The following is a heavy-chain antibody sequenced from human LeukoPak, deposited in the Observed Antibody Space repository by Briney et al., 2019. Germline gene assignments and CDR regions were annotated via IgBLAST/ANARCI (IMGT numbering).Heavy chain of an antibody. CDR1: GGSFSNYY. CDR2: INHSGST. D-gene: IGHD3-16*02. Sequence: SETLSLTCAVYGGSFSNYYWSWIRQPPGKGLEWIGKINHSGSTNYNPSLKSRVTISVDTSKNQFSLKLSSVTAADTAVYYCHSYDYVWGSYRDDYWGQGTLVTVSS. J-gene: IGHJ4*02. CDR3: HSYDYVWGSYRDDY. V-gene: IGHV4-34*01.